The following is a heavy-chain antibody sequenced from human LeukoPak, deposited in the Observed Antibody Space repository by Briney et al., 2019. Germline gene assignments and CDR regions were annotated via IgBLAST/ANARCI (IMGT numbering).Heavy chain of an antibody. CDR2: ISPIFGTA. D-gene: IGHD3-22*01. Sequence: PVKVSCKASGGTFSSYAISWVRQAPGQGLEWMGGISPIFGTANYAQKVQGRVTITTDEFTSTAYMELSSLRSEDTAVYYSARAPHYYDSSGEYSYYYYMDVWGKGTTVTVSS. CDR1: GGTFSSYA. V-gene: IGHV1-69*05. CDR3: ARAPHYYDSSGEYSYYYYMDV. J-gene: IGHJ6*03.